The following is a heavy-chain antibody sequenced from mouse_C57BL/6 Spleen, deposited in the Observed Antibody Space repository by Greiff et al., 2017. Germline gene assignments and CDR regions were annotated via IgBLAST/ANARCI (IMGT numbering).Heavy chain of an antibody. D-gene: IGHD1-1*01. J-gene: IGHJ4*01. V-gene: IGHV3-6*01. CDR3: ARITTGSPYAMDY. CDR2: ISYDGSN. Sequence: EVHLEESGPGLVKPSQSLSLTCSVTGYSITSGYYWNWIRQFPRNKLEWMGYISYDGSNNYNPSLQNKTTIARDTSKNPSFLKLNSVTTEDTATYYCARITTGSPYAMDYWGQGTSVTVSS. CDR1: GYSITSGYY.